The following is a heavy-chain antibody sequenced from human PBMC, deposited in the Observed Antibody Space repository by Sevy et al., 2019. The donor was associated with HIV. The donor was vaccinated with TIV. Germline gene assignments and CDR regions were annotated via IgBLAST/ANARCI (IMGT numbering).Heavy chain of an antibody. V-gene: IGHV3-74*01. D-gene: IGHD3-9*01. Sequence: GGSLRLSCEASGFTFSSYWMHWVRQVPGKGLVWVSRIDPDGSRTSYVDSVKGRFTISRDNTKNTLYLQMNSLRGEDTAVYYCAKDFDWPSDYWGQGTLVNVSS. CDR1: GFTFSSYW. J-gene: IGHJ4*02. CDR2: IDPDGSRT. CDR3: AKDFDWPSDY.